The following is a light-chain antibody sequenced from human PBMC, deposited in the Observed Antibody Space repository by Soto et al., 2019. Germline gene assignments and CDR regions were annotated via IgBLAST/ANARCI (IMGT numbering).Light chain of an antibody. CDR3: MQSLQTPWT. J-gene: IGKJ1*01. CDR2: LGS. V-gene: IGKV2-28*01. CDR1: QSLLFSNGYNY. Sequence: DIVMTQSPLSLPVTPGEPASISCRSSQSLLFSNGYNYLDWYLQKPGQSPQLLIYLGSDRASGAPDRFSGSGSGTDFTLKISRVEAEDVGVYYCMQSLQTPWTFGQGTKVDIK.